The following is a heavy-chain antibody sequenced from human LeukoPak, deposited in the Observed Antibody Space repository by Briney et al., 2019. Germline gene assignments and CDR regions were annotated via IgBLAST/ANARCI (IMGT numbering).Heavy chain of an antibody. J-gene: IGHJ4*02. CDR1: GFTFSSYE. Sequence: GGSLRLSCAASGFTFSSYEMNWVRQAPGKGLEWVSYISSSGSTIYYADSVKGRFTISRDKAKNSLYLQMNSLRAEDTAVYYCASGRGVYCSGGSCSYFDYWGQGTLVTVSS. D-gene: IGHD2-15*01. CDR2: ISSSGSTI. CDR3: ASGRGVYCSGGSCSYFDY. V-gene: IGHV3-48*03.